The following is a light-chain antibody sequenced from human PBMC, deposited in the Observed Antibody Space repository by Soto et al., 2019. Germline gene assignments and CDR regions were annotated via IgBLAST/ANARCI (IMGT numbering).Light chain of an antibody. CDR1: HSIGST. Sequence: IVMTQSPATLSVSTGERATLSCRASHSIGSTLAWYQQKPGQTHRLLIYDASTSATGIPARFSGIGSGTKFTLIISSLQSEDFAVYYFQHYNTWPLSFGGGTKV. V-gene: IGKV3-15*01. J-gene: IGKJ4*01. CDR3: QHYNTWPLS. CDR2: DAS.